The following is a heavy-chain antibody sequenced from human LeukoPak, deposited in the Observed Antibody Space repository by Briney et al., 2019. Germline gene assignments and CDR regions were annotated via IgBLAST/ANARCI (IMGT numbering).Heavy chain of an antibody. Sequence: SETRSLTCTVSGYSISSGYYGGWIRQPPGKGLEWIGSIYHSGSTYYNPSLKSRVTISVDTSKNQFSLKLSSVTAADTAVYYCASFSDYYDSSGPLFQHWGQGTLVTVSS. D-gene: IGHD3-22*01. CDR1: GYSISSGYY. J-gene: IGHJ1*01. CDR3: ASFSDYYDSSGPLFQH. V-gene: IGHV4-38-2*02. CDR2: IYHSGST.